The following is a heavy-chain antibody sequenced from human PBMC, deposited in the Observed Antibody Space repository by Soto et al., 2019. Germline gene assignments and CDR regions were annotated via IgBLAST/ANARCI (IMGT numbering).Heavy chain of an antibody. V-gene: IGHV4-30-4*01. D-gene: IGHD3-10*02. CDR1: GGSISSGAYY. Sequence: QVQLQESGPGLVKPSQTLSLTCTVSGGSISSGAYYWSWISQPPGMGLEWIGYIYYSGSTYYNPSLKSRVTISVDPSKNQYSLKLSSVTAADTAVYYWARASYVHPWYFDLWGRGTLVTVSS. J-gene: IGHJ2*01. CDR2: IYYSGST. CDR3: ARASYVHPWYFDL.